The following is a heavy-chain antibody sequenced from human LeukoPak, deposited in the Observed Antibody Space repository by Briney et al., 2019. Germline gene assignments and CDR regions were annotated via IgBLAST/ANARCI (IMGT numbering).Heavy chain of an antibody. V-gene: IGHV1-2*02. D-gene: IGHD3-16*01. CDR3: ARGGGVSFGGADDAFDI. CDR1: GYTFTGYY. Sequence: ASVKVSCKASGYTFTGYYMHWVQQAPGQGLEWMGWINPNSGGTNYAQKFQGRVTMTRDTSISTAYMELSRLRSDDTAVYYCARGGGVSFGGADDAFDIWGQGTMVTVSS. J-gene: IGHJ3*02. CDR2: INPNSGGT.